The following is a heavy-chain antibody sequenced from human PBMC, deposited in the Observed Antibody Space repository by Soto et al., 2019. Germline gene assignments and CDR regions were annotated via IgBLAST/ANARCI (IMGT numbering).Heavy chain of an antibody. CDR2: ITPMLGIA. CDR1: RGTFRSYT. D-gene: IGHD7-27*01. Sequence: QVQLVQSGAEVKKPGSSVKVSCKASRGTFRSYTVSWVRQAPGQGLEWMERITPMLGIADYAQKFQARVTITADKSTSTAYMELSSLRSEDTAVYYCAGEGSGAYYGMDVWGQGTTVIVSS. CDR3: AGEGSGAYYGMDV. J-gene: IGHJ6*02. V-gene: IGHV1-69*08.